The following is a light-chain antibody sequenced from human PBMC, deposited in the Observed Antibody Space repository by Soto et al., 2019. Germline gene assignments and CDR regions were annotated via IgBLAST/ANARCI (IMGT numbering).Light chain of an antibody. Sequence: EIVMTQSPGTLSLSPGERATLSCRASQTVRSSSLAWYQQKPGQAPRLLIYRASNRATGIPDRFSGSGSGTDFTLAITRLEPEDFAVYFCQQLGTSPFTFGPGTQVDIK. J-gene: IGKJ3*01. CDR1: QTVRSSS. V-gene: IGKV3-20*01. CDR2: RAS. CDR3: QQLGTSPFT.